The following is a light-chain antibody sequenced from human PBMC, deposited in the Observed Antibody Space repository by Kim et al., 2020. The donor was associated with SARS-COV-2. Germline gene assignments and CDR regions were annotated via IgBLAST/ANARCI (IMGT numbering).Light chain of an antibody. V-gene: IGKV2-30*01. CDR3: MLALQTPYT. J-gene: IGKJ2*01. Sequence: QPASISCTSRQSLISSDGNNSVSGWQQRPAQAPWLLIIKVSNRDSVVAERCGGSGSTTDSSLKISRVVAEDVVVYYSMLALQTPYTFGQGTKLEIK. CDR1: QSLISSDGNNS. CDR2: KVS.